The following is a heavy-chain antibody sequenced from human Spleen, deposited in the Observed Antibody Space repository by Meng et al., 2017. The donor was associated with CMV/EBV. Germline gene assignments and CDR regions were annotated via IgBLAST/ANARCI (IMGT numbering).Heavy chain of an antibody. J-gene: IGHJ4*02. CDR2: ILYDEVTSYGGTNK. D-gene: IGHD4-23*01. CDR1: GFSFNNRA. CDR3: ARDPSGGTDYFDF. Sequence: GGSLRLSCTASGFSFNNRAMHWVRQAPGRGLEWVAVILYDEVTSYGGTNKYYADSVEGRFTISRDNSKNTVYLQMNGLRTEDTAMYYCARDPSGGTDYFDFWGQGTLVTVSS. V-gene: IGHV3-30-3*01.